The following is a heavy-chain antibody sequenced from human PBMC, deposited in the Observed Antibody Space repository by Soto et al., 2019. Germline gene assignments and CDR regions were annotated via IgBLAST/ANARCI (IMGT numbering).Heavy chain of an antibody. CDR1: GGSISSSSYY. CDR3: ASQPSIAARQGFDY. V-gene: IGHV4-39*01. Sequence: SETLSLTCTVSGGSISSSSYYWGWIRQPPGKGLEWIGSIYYSGSTYYNPSLKSRVTISVDTSKNQFSLKLSSVTAADTAVYYCASQPSIAARQGFDYWGQGTLVTVSS. D-gene: IGHD6-6*01. CDR2: IYYSGST. J-gene: IGHJ4*02.